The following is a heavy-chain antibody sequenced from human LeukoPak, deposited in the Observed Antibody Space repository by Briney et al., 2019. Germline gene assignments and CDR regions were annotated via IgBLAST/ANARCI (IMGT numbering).Heavy chain of an antibody. CDR1: GGSFSGCY. Sequence: PSETLSLTCAVYGGSFSGCYWSWLRQPPGKGLEWIGEINHSGSTNYNPSLKSRVTLSVDTSKNQFSLKLSSVTAADTAVYYCARGRGTIFGVVITNWFDPWGQGTLVTVSS. CDR3: ARGRGTIFGVVITNWFDP. V-gene: IGHV4-34*01. D-gene: IGHD3-3*01. CDR2: INHSGST. J-gene: IGHJ5*02.